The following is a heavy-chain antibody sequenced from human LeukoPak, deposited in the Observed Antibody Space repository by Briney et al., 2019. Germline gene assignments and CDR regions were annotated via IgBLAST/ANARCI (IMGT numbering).Heavy chain of an antibody. Sequence: SVKVSCKASGGTFSSYAISWVRQAPGQGLEWMGRIIPIFGTADYAQKFQGRVTITTDESTSTAYMELSSLRSEDTAVYYCARDGYYGSGSYYNVADYWGQGTLVTVSS. J-gene: IGHJ4*02. D-gene: IGHD3-10*01. CDR1: GGTFSSYA. CDR2: IIPIFGTA. V-gene: IGHV1-69*05. CDR3: ARDGYYGSGSYYNVADY.